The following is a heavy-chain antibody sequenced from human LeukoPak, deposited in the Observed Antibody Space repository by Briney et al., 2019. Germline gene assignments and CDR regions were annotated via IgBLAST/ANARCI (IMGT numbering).Heavy chain of an antibody. CDR3: PAAAGTTFDY. V-gene: IGHV4-34*01. J-gene: IGHJ4*02. D-gene: IGHD6-13*01. CDR1: GGSFSGYY. Sequence: PSETLSLTCAVYGGSFSGYYWSWIGQPPGKGREGIGEINHSGSTNYNPSLKSRVTISVPTSKNQFSLKLSSVTAADTAVYYCPAAAGTTFDYWGQGTLVTVSS. CDR2: INHSGST.